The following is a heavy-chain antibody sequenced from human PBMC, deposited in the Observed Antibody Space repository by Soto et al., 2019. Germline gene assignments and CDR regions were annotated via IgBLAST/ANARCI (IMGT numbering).Heavy chain of an antibody. CDR3: ARGARYYFYSMDV. CDR1: GGSISSGGYY. V-gene: IGHV4-31*03. J-gene: IGHJ6*02. CDR2: IYYSGST. Sequence: SETLSLTCTVSGGSISSGGYYWSWIRQHPGKGLEWIGYIYYSGSTYYNPSLKSRFTISVDTSKNQFSLKLSSVTAADTAVYYCARGARYYFYSMDVWGQGTTVTVSS.